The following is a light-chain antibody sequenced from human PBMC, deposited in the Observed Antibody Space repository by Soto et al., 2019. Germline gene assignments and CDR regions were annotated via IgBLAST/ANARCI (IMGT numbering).Light chain of an antibody. CDR1: ETVRTN. CDR3: QQYYNWPPFT. Sequence: IVMTQSPATLSVSPGERVTLSCRASETVRTNLAWFQQKPGQTPRLLIFGASTRATGIPTRFTGSGSETEFTLTIGSLQSEDLAVYYCQQYYNWPPFTFGPGTKVDIK. J-gene: IGKJ3*01. V-gene: IGKV3-15*01. CDR2: GAS.